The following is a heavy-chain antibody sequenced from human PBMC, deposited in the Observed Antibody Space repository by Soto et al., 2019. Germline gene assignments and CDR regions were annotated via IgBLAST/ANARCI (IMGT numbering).Heavy chain of an antibody. V-gene: IGHV3-11*01. CDR1: GFTLSDYY. D-gene: IGHD2-15*01. J-gene: IGHJ4*02. Sequence: PGGSLRLSCVASGFTLSDYYMSWIRQTPGKGLEWTSYISNNGRTMYYRDSVKGRFTISRDNTKKFLYLQLNGLRAEDTAVYYCARHPPPRCSGTCGSPYWGQGNLVTVSS. CDR2: ISNNGRTM. CDR3: ARHPPPRCSGTCGSPY.